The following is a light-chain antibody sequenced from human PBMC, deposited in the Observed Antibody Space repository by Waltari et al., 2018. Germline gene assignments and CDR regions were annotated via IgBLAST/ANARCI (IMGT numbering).Light chain of an antibody. CDR3: QQYNSYST. J-gene: IGKJ1*01. CDR1: QSTSGY. V-gene: IGKV1-5*03. Sequence: EIQMTQSPSTLSASVGDRVTITCRASQSTSGYLAWYQQKPGKAPNLLIYRTSTLESGVPSRFSGSGSGTEFTLTISSLQPDDFATYYCQQYNSYSTFGQGTKVEI. CDR2: RTS.